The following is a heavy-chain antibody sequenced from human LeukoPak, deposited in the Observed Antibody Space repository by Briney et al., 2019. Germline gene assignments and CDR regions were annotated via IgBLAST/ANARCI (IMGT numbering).Heavy chain of an antibody. Sequence: GGSLRLSCAASGFTFSSYSMNWVRQAPGKGLEWVSSISSSSSYIYYADSVKGRFTISRDNAKNSLYLQMNSLRAEDTAVYYCARDYSSGYYRTFDYWGQGTLVTVSS. CDR1: GFTFSSYS. V-gene: IGHV3-21*01. CDR3: ARDYSSGYYRTFDY. D-gene: IGHD3-22*01. CDR2: ISSSSSYI. J-gene: IGHJ4*02.